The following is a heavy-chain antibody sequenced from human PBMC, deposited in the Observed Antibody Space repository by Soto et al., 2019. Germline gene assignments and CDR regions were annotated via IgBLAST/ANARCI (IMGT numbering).Heavy chain of an antibody. D-gene: IGHD3-9*01. CDR2: ISGSGGST. J-gene: IGHJ4*02. Sequence: GGSLRLSCAASGFTFSSYAMSWVRQAPGKGLEWVSAISGSGGSTYYADSVKGRFTISRDNSKNTLYLQINNLRAEDTAVYYCAKDEYDILTGQFDYWGQGTLVTVSS. CDR3: AKDEYDILTGQFDY. CDR1: GFTFSSYA. V-gene: IGHV3-23*01.